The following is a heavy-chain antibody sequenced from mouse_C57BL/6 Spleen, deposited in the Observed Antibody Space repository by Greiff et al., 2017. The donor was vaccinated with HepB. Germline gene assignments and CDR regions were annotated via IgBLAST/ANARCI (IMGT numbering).Heavy chain of an antibody. V-gene: IGHV1-52*01. J-gene: IGHJ2*01. CDR2: IDPSDSET. CDR3: AREGVITTVPFDY. D-gene: IGHD1-1*01. Sequence: QVQLKQPGAELVRPGSSVKLSCKASGYTFTSYWMHWVKQRPIQGLEWIGNIDPSDSETHYNQKFKDKATLTVDKSSSTAYMQLSSLTSEDSAVYYCAREGVITTVPFDYWGQGTTLTVSS. CDR1: GYTFTSYW.